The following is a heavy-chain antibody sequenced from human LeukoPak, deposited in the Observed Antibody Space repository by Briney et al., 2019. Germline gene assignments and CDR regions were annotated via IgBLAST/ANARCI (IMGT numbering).Heavy chain of an antibody. J-gene: IGHJ6*03. CDR1: GGSFSGYY. D-gene: IGHD4-11*01. CDR2: INHSGST. Sequence: PSETLSLTCAVYGGSFSGYYWSWIRQPPGKGLEWIGEINHSGSTNYNPSLKSRVTISVDTSKNQFSLKLSSVTAADTAVYYCARIIASLGYSKYYYYYYMDVWGKGTTVTVSS. CDR3: ARIIASLGYSKYYYYYYMDV. V-gene: IGHV4-34*01.